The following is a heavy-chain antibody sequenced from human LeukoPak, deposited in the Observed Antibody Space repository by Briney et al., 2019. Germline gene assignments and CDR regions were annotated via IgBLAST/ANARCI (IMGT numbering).Heavy chain of an antibody. V-gene: IGHV4-4*07. Sequence: SETLSLTCAVYGGSFSNYYWSWIRQPAGKGLEWIGRIYTSGSTTYNPSLKSRLTISIDTSKNQFSLKLSSVTAADTAVYYCARDSGTTGEVKFDPWGQGTLVTVSS. CDR3: ARDSGTTGEVKFDP. CDR1: GGSFSNYY. D-gene: IGHD3-10*01. J-gene: IGHJ5*02. CDR2: IYTSGST.